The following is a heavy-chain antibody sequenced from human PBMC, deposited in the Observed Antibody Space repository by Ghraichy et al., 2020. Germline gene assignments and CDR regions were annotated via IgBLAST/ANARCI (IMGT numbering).Heavy chain of an antibody. J-gene: IGHJ3*02. Sequence: SLNISCAASGFTFDDYAMHWVRQAPGKGLEWVSGISWNSGSIGYADSVKGRFTISRDNAKNSLYLQMNSLRAEDTALYYCAKGSRNYYDSSGYPETIDAFDIWGQGTMVTVSS. CDR1: GFTFDDYA. CDR3: AKGSRNYYDSSGYPETIDAFDI. CDR2: ISWNSGSI. V-gene: IGHV3-9*01. D-gene: IGHD3-22*01.